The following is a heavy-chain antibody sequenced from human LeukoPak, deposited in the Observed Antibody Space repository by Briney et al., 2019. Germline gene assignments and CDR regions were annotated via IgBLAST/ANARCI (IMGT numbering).Heavy chain of an antibody. CDR1: GFTFSSYA. V-gene: IGHV3-23*01. J-gene: IGHJ4*02. D-gene: IGHD2-15*01. CDR3: AKDALDIVVVVAATPGDSFDY. Sequence: PGGSLRLACAAAGFTFSSYAMSWVRQAPGKGLEWVSRMSGIGGSTYYADSVKGGFTIPRDNRKTTLYLQMNSLRAEDTAVYYSAKDALDIVVVVAATPGDSFDYWGQGTLVTVSS. CDR2: MSGIGGST.